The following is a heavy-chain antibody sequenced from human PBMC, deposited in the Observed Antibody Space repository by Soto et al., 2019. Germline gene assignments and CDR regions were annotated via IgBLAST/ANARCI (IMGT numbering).Heavy chain of an antibody. CDR3: ARDHMVVRAPGDAFDI. Sequence: GGSLRLSCAASGFTFSSYSMNWVRQAPGKGLEWVSSISSSSSYIYYADSVKGRFTISRDNAKNSLYLQMNSLRAEDTAVYYCARDHMVVRAPGDAFDIWGQGTMVTVSS. J-gene: IGHJ3*02. V-gene: IGHV3-21*01. CDR2: ISSSSSYI. D-gene: IGHD2-15*01. CDR1: GFTFSSYS.